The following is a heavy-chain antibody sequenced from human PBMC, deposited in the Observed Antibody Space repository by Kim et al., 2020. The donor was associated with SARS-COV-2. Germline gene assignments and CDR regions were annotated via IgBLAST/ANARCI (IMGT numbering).Heavy chain of an antibody. V-gene: IGHV4-34*01. Sequence: SETLSLTCAVYGGSFSGYYWSWIRQPPGKGLEWIGEINHSGSTNYNPSLKSRVTISVDTSKNQFSLKLSSVTAADTAVYYCARGRMVVPAAIRYWGQGTLVTVSS. CDR3: ARGRMVVPAAIRY. J-gene: IGHJ4*02. CDR2: INHSGST. D-gene: IGHD2-2*02. CDR1: GGSFSGYY.